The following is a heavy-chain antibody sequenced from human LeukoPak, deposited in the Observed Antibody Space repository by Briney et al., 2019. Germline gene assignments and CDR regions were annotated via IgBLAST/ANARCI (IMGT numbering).Heavy chain of an antibody. CDR3: AGEPRARVVRFDP. Sequence: SETLSLTCAVYGGSFSGYYWSWIRQPPGKGLEWIGEINHSGSTNYNPSLKSRVTISVDTSKNQFSLKLSSVTAADTAVYYCAGEPRARVVRFDPWGQGTLVTVSS. D-gene: IGHD3-16*02. J-gene: IGHJ5*02. V-gene: IGHV4-34*01. CDR1: GGSFSGYY. CDR2: INHSGST.